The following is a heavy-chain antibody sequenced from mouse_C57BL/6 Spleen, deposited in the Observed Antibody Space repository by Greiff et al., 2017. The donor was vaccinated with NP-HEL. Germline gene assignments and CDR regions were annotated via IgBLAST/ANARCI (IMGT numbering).Heavy chain of an antibody. D-gene: IGHD1-1*01. CDR2: IDPSASYT. CDR1: GYTFTSYW. V-gene: IGHV1-69*01. J-gene: IGHJ3*01. CDR3: ARKDYGSSSAWFAY. Sequence: QVQLQQPGAELVMPGASVKLSCKASGYTFTSYWMHWVKQRPGQGLEWIGEIDPSASYTNYNQKFKGKSTLTVDKSSSTAYMQLSSLTSEDSAVYYCARKDYGSSSAWFAYWGQGTLVTVSA.